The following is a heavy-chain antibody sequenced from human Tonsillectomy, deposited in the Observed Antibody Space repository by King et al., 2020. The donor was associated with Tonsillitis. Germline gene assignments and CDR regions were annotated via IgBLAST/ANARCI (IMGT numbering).Heavy chain of an antibody. Sequence: VQLQESGPGLVKPSQTLSLTCTVSGGSITSGGYYWSWIRQHPEKGLEWIGYIENSGRTDYNPSLESRLTMSLDPSKNQFSLQLKSVTAADTAVYYCGRGKDYGGNSEDYCGQGTLVTVSS. D-gene: IGHD4-23*01. CDR3: GRGKDYGGNSEDY. CDR1: GGSITSGGYY. V-gene: IGHV4-31*03. CDR2: IENSGRT. J-gene: IGHJ4*02.